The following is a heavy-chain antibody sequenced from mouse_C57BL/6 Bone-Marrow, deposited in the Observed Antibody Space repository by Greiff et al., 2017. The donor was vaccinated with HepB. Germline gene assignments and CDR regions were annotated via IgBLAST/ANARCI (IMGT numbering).Heavy chain of an antibody. CDR2: INPSTGGT. Sequence: VQLKESVPELVKPGASVKISCKASGYSFTGYYMNWVKQSPEKSLEWIGEINPSTGGTTYNQKFKAKATLTVDKSSSTAYMQLKSLTSEDSAVYYCARTLSYGSSYDYAMDYWGQGTSVTVSS. J-gene: IGHJ4*01. CDR3: ARTLSYGSSYDYAMDY. CDR1: GYSFTGYY. D-gene: IGHD1-1*01. V-gene: IGHV1-42*01.